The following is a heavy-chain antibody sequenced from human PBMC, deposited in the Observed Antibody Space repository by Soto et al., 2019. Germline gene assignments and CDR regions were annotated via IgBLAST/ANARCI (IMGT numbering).Heavy chain of an antibody. Sequence: QVQLQQWGAGLLKPSETLSLTCAVYGGSFSGYYWSWIRQPPGKGLEWIGEINHSGSTNYNPSLKSRVTISVDTAKNQFSLKLSSVTDADTAVYYCARGRSIVVVVAASKWFDYWGQGTLVTVSS. CDR2: INHSGST. J-gene: IGHJ4*02. CDR1: GGSFSGYY. CDR3: ARGRSIVVVVAASKWFDY. D-gene: IGHD2-15*01. V-gene: IGHV4-34*01.